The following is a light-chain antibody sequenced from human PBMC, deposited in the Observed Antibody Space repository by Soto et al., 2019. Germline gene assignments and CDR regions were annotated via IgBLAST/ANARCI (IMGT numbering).Light chain of an antibody. Sequence: QSALTQPASVSGSPGQSITISCTGTSSDVGGYNCVSWYQQHPGKAPKLMLYEVNNRPSGVSNRFSGSKSGNTASLTISGLQAEDEADYYCSSYTTSTTWVFGGGIKLTVL. V-gene: IGLV2-14*01. J-gene: IGLJ3*02. CDR3: SSYTTSTTWV. CDR1: SSDVGGYNC. CDR2: EVN.